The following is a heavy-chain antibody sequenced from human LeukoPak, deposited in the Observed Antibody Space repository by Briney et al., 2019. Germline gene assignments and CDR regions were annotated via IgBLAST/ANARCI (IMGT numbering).Heavy chain of an antibody. Sequence: QPGGSLRLSCAASGFTFSSYGMHWVRQAPGKGLEWVAVISYDGSNKYYADSVKGRFTISRDNSKNTLYLQMNSLRAEDTAVYYCAKDPYYGDPESPFDYWGQGTLVTVSS. CDR3: AKDPYYGDPESPFDY. J-gene: IGHJ4*02. V-gene: IGHV3-30*18. CDR2: ISYDGSNK. CDR1: GFTFSSYG. D-gene: IGHD4-17*01.